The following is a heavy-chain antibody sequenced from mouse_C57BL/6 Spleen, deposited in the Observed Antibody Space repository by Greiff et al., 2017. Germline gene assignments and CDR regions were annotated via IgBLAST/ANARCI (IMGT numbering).Heavy chain of an antibody. V-gene: IGHV1-15*01. CDR3: TRSAYNSNYFDY. D-gene: IGHD2-5*01. J-gene: IGHJ2*01. CDR2: IDPETGGT. CDR1: GYTFTDYE. Sequence: QVQLKESGAELVRPGASVTLSCKASGYTFTDYEMHWVKQTPVHGLEWIGAIDPETGGTAYNQKFKGKAILTADKSSSTAYMELRSLTSEDSAVYYCTRSAYNSNYFDYWGQGTTLTVSS.